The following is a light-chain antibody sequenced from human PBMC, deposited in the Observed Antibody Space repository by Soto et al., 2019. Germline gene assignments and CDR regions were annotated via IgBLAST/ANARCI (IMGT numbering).Light chain of an antibody. V-gene: IGKV3-15*01. CDR1: QSVSSN. J-gene: IGKJ2*01. CDR2: GAS. CDR3: QQYNNWPPYT. Sequence: EVVMTQSPVTLSVSPGERATLSCRASQSVSSNLAWYQQKPGQAPRLLIYGASTRATGIPARFSGSGSVTEFTLTISSLQSEDFAVYYCQQYNNWPPYTFGQGTKLEIK.